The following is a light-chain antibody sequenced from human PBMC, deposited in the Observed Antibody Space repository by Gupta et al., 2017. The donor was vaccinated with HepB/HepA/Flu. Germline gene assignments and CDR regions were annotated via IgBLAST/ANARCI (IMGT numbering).Light chain of an antibody. CDR2: DNH. V-gene: IGLV1-51*01. J-gene: IGLJ3*02. CDR1: SSNIENNY. Sequence: QSVLTQPPSVSAAPRQKVTIPCSGSSSNIENNYVSWYQQLPGTAPKLLIYDNHKRPSGIPDRFSGSRSGASATLAITGLQTGDEAEYYCGTWDGRLSTWVFGGGTKLTVL. CDR3: GTWDGRLSTWV.